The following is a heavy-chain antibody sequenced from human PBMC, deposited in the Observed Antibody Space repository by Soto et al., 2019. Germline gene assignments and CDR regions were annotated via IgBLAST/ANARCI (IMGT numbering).Heavy chain of an antibody. J-gene: IGHJ4*02. CDR3: AREASAVVSLDY. D-gene: IGHD2-15*01. V-gene: IGHV1-2*02. CDR1: GYIFTAYS. Sequence: ASVKVSCKASGYIFTAYSMHWVRQAPGQGLEWLGWINPNSGDTIYAQKFQDRVTMTCDTSVSTAYLELSSLSSDDTALYYCAREASAVVSLDYRGQVTLVPVSS. CDR2: INPNSGDT.